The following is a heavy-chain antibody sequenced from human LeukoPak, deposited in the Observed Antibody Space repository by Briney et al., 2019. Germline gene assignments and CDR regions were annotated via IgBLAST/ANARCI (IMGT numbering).Heavy chain of an antibody. CDR2: IKQDGSEK. V-gene: IGHV3-7*01. D-gene: IGHD3-3*01. CDR3: VRGDFWSGYSDY. CDR1: GFTFSSYS. Sequence: GGCLRLSCAASGFTFSSYSMNWVRQAPGKGLGWVANIKQDGSEKYYVDSVKGRFTISRDNAKNLLYLQMNSLRDEDMAVYYCVRGDFWSGYSDYWGQGTLVTVST. J-gene: IGHJ4*02.